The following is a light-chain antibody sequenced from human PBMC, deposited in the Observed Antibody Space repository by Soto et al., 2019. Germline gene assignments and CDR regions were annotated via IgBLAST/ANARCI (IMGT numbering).Light chain of an antibody. V-gene: IGLV2-14*01. CDR1: SSDVGGYNY. CDR2: DVS. J-gene: IGLJ2*01. CDR3: CSYTSTSTLV. Sequence: QSALTQHASVSGSPGQSITISCTGTSSDVGGYNYVSGYQQHPGKAPKLVIYDVSNRPSGVSNRFSGSTSGNTASLTISGLKYEDEADYYCCSYTSTSTLVFGGGTKLTVL.